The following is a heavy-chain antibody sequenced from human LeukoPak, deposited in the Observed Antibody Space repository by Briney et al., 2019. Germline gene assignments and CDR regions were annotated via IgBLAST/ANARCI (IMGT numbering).Heavy chain of an antibody. Sequence: SETLSLTCTVSGGSISSYYWSWIRQPPGKGLEWIGYIYYSGSTNYNPSLKSRVTISVDTSKNQFSLKLSSVTAADTAVYYCARVIRPRGDAFDIWGQGTMVTVSS. CDR3: ARVIRPRGDAFDI. V-gene: IGHV4-59*12. J-gene: IGHJ3*02. CDR1: GGSISSYY. D-gene: IGHD2-21*01. CDR2: IYYSGST.